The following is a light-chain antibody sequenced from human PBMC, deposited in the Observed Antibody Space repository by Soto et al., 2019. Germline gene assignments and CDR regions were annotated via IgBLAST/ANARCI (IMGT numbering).Light chain of an antibody. Sequence: EIVLTQSPGTLSLSPGERATLSCRASQTVSSGFLAWYQQKPGQAPRLLIYGASSRATGIPDRFSGSGSGADFSLPISTRQPEDFAAYYCQQYDSLPPYTFGQGTKLDIK. CDR1: QTVSSGF. CDR3: QQYDSLPPYT. J-gene: IGKJ2*01. V-gene: IGKV3-20*01. CDR2: GAS.